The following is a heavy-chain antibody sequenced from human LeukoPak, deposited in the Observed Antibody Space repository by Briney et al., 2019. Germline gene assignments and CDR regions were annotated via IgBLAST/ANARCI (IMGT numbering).Heavy chain of an antibody. D-gene: IGHD5-12*01. CDR1: GGSFSGYY. J-gene: IGHJ4*02. V-gene: IGHV3-23*01. Sequence: ETLSLTCAVYGGSFSGYYWSWIRQPPGKGLEWVSLIIASSGSTFYADSVKGRFTISRDNSKNTLYLQMNSLRAEDTAVYYCAKGAYDYIEMGYFDYWGQGTLVTVSS. CDR3: AKGAYDYIEMGYFDY. CDR2: IIASSGST.